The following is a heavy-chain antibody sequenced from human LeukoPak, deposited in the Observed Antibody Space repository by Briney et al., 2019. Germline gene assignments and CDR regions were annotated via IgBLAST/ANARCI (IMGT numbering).Heavy chain of an antibody. J-gene: IGHJ5*02. V-gene: IGHV4-34*01. CDR1: GGSFSGYY. D-gene: IGHD3-22*01. CDR3: ARDVNYYDSSGYPLP. CDR2: INHSGST. Sequence: SETLSLTCAVYGGSFSGYYWSWIRQPPGKGLEWIGEINHSGSTNYNPSLKSRVTISVDTPKNQFSLKLSFVTAADTAVYYCARDVNYYDSSGYPLPWGQGTLVTVSS.